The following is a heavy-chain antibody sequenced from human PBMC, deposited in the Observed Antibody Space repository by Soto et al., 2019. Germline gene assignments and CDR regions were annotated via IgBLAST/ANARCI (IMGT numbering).Heavy chain of an antibody. D-gene: IGHD5-12*01. J-gene: IGHJ4*02. CDR2: ISYDGSNK. CDR3: AKEGRRWLQSSVPEIEPADY. CDR1: GFTFSSYG. Sequence: QVQLVESGGGVVQPGRSLRLSCAASGFTFSSYGMHWVRQAPGKGLEWVAVISYDGSNKYYADSVKGRITISRDNSKNTLYLQMNSLRAEDTAVYYWAKEGRRWLQSSVPEIEPADYWGQGTLVTVSS. V-gene: IGHV3-30*18.